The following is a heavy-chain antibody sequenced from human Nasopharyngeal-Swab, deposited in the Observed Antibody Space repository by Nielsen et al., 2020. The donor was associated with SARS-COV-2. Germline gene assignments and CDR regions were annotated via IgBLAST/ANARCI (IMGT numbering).Heavy chain of an antibody. J-gene: IGHJ4*02. Sequence: GESLKISCAAPGFTFSSYWMSWVRQAPGKGLEWVANIKQDGSEKYYVASVKGRFTISRDNAKNSLYLQMNSLRAEDTAVYYCARDGPDYALDYWGQGTLVTVSS. CDR2: IKQDGSEK. V-gene: IGHV3-7*01. CDR1: GFTFSSYW. CDR3: ARDGPDYALDY. D-gene: IGHD4-17*01.